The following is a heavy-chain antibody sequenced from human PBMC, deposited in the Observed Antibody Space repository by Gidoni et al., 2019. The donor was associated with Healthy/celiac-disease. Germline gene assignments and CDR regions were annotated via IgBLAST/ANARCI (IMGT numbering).Heavy chain of an antibody. CDR2: ISAYNGNT. CDR1: ASTFTSYG. J-gene: IGHJ4*02. Sequence: VQLVQSTAEVKKPGASVKVSCKASASTFTSYGISWVRQAPGQGLEWMGWISAYNGNTNDAQKLQGRVTMTTDTSTSTAYMELRSLRSDDTAVYYCAAHRVEMATISGFDYWGQGTLVTVSS. D-gene: IGHD5-12*01. V-gene: IGHV1-18*01. CDR3: AAHRVEMATISGFDY.